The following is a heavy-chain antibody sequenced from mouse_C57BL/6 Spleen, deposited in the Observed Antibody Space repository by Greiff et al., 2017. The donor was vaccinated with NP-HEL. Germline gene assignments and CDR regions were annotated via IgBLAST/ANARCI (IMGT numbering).Heavy chain of an antibody. Sequence: QVQLNQSGAELARPGASVKLSCKASGYTFTSYGISWVKQRTGQGLEWIGEIYPRGGNTYYNEKFKGNATLTADKSSSTAYMELRSLTSEDSAVYFCARDYGSSYEAWFAYWGQGTLVTVSA. D-gene: IGHD1-1*01. J-gene: IGHJ3*01. CDR2: IYPRGGNT. V-gene: IGHV1-81*01. CDR3: ARDYGSSYEAWFAY. CDR1: GYTFTSYG.